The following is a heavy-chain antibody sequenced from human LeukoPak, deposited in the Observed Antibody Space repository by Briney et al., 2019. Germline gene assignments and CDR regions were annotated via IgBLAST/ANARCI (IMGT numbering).Heavy chain of an antibody. V-gene: IGHV3-21*01. J-gene: IGHJ4*02. Sequence: GGSLRLSCAASGFTFSSYTMNWVRQAPGKGLEWVSCISSSSGYIYYADSVKGRFTISRDNAKNSLYLQMNSLRAEDTAVYPCARDQDGSYSFDYWGQGTLVTVSS. CDR3: ARDQDGSYSFDY. CDR1: GFTFSSYT. D-gene: IGHD1-26*01. CDR2: ISSSSGYI.